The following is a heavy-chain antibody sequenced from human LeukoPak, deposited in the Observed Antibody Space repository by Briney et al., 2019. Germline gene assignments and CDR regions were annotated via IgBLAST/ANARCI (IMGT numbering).Heavy chain of an antibody. CDR1: GGSISSYY. Sequence: KPSETLSLTCTVSGGSISSYYWSWIRQPPGKGLEWIGYIYYSGSTNYNPSLKSRVTISVDTSKNQFSLKLSSVTAADTAVYYCASSDTAMVTGFDYWGQGTLVTVSS. V-gene: IGHV4-59*08. J-gene: IGHJ4*02. CDR3: ASSDTAMVTGFDY. CDR2: IYYSGST. D-gene: IGHD5-18*01.